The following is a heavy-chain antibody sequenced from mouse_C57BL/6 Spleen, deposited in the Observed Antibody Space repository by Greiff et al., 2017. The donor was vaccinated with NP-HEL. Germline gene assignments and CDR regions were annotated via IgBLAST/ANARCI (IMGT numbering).Heavy chain of an antibody. V-gene: IGHV1-80*01. J-gene: IGHJ2*01. CDR1: GYAFSSYW. Sequence: QVQLQQSGAELVKPGASVKISCKASGYAFSSYWMNWVKQRPGKGLEWIGQIYPGDGVTNYNGQFKGKAPLTEDKSSSTAYMQLSSLTSEDSAVYCCSRECYGSSFDYWGQGTTLTVSS. D-gene: IGHD1-1*01. CDR2: IYPGDGVT. CDR3: SRECYGSSFDY.